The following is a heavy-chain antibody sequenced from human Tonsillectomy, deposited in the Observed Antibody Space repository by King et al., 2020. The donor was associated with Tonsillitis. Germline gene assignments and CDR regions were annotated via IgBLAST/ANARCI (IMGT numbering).Heavy chain of an antibody. CDR1: GGAISSYY. CDR3: ARDQNYYDSSGYYRGGFDY. V-gene: IGHV4-59*01. D-gene: IGHD3-22*01. CDR2: IYYSGST. J-gene: IGHJ4*02. Sequence: VQLQESGPGLVKPSETLSLTCTVSGGAISSYYWSWIRQHPGKGLEWIGYIYYSGSTNYNPSLKSRVTISVDTSKNQFSLKLSSLTAADTAVYYCARDQNYYDSSGYYRGGFDYWGQGTLVTVSS.